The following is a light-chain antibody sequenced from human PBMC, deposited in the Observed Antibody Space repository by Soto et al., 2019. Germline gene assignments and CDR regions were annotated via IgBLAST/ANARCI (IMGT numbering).Light chain of an antibody. CDR2: EVG. Sequence: QSALTQPASVSGSPGQSITISCTGTSSDVGAFNYVSWYLQYPGKAPKLMIYEVGNRPSGVSNRFSGSKSGNTASRTISGLQAEDETDYYCCSYASGSIYVFGTGTKLTVL. CDR1: SSDVGAFNY. CDR3: CSYASGSIYV. J-gene: IGLJ1*01. V-gene: IGLV2-14*01.